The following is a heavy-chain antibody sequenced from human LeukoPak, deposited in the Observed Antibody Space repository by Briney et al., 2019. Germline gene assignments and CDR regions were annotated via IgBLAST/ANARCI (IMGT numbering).Heavy chain of an antibody. CDR2: IYHSGST. Sequence: SETLSLTCAVSGYSISSGYYWGWIRQPPGKGLEWIGSIYHSGSTYYNPSLKSRVTISVDTSKNQFSLKLSSVTAADTAVYYCARYYGGLFDPWGQGTLVTISS. CDR3: ARYYGGLFDP. D-gene: IGHD4-23*01. J-gene: IGHJ5*02. CDR1: GYSISSGYY. V-gene: IGHV4-38-2*01.